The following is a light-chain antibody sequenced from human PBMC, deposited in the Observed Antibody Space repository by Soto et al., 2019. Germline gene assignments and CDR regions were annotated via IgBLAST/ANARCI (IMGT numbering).Light chain of an antibody. CDR2: EVS. CDR3: SSYTSSDTYV. Sequence: QSALTQPASVAGSPGQSITISCTGTSSDVGRYNYVSWYQQYPGKAPKVMICEVSNRPSGVSNRFSGSKSGNTASLTISGLQAEDEADYYCSSYTSSDTYVFGTGTKLTVL. CDR1: SSDVGRYNY. J-gene: IGLJ1*01. V-gene: IGLV2-14*01.